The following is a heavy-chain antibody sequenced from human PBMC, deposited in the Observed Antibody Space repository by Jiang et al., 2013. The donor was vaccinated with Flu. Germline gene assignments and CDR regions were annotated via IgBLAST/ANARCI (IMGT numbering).Heavy chain of an antibody. CDR3: AKWFGELGSFDY. CDR2: IRYDGSNK. CDR1: GFTFSSYG. Sequence: RLSCAASGFTFSSYGMHWVRQAPGKGLEWVAFIRYDGSNKYYADSVKGRFTISRDNSKNTLYLQMNSLRAEDTAVYYCAKWFGELGSFDYWGQGTLVTVSS. J-gene: IGHJ4*02. V-gene: IGHV3-30*02. D-gene: IGHD3-10*01.